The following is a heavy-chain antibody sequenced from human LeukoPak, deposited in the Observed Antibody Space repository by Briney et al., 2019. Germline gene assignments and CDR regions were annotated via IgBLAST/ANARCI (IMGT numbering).Heavy chain of an antibody. J-gene: IGHJ5*02. CDR1: GDTFTNYG. CDR3: ARGSGAFDP. Sequence: SVTVSCKASGDTFTNYGISWVRQAPGQGLEWMEGIIPIFGTANYAQKFQGRVTITADESTSTAYMELSSLRSEDTAVYYCARGSGAFDPWGQGTLVTVSS. CDR2: IIPIFGTA. D-gene: IGHD3-10*01. V-gene: IGHV1-69*13.